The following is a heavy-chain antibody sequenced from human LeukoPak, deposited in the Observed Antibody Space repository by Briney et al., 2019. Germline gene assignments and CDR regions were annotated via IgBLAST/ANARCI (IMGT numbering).Heavy chain of an antibody. V-gene: IGHV4-4*07. CDR3: ARSRLYGSGIYH. CDR1: GGSINNYY. D-gene: IGHD3-10*01. CDR2: VYTSRNT. Sequence: SETLSLTCTVSGGSINNYYWDWIRQPAGKELEWIGRVYTSRNTNYNPSLKSRVTMSVDKSQNQFSLKLGSVTAADTAVYYCARSRLYGSGIYHWGQGTLVTVSS. J-gene: IGHJ4*02.